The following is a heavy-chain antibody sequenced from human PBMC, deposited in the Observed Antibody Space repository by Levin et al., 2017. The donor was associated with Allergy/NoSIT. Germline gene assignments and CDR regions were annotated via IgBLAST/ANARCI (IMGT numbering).Heavy chain of an antibody. Sequence: SQTLSLTCSVSGGPVNSGSYYWSWIRQPPGKGLEWIGSVYYSGTTNYNPSLKRRASITIDTSKNQFSLTLSSLTAADTAVYYCTRDRGSSGWFESWGQGTLVTVSS. CDR1: GGPVNSGSYY. J-gene: IGHJ5*01. CDR2: VYYSGTT. D-gene: IGHD3-22*01. CDR3: TRDRGSSGWFES. V-gene: IGHV4-61*01.